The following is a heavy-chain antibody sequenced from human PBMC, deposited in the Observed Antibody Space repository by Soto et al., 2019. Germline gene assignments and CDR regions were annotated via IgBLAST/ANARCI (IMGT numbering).Heavy chain of an antibody. J-gene: IGHJ6*02. V-gene: IGHV3-49*03. CDR2: IRSKAYGGTT. Sequence: PGGSLRLSCTASGFTFGDYAMSWFRQAPGKGLEWVGFIRSKAYGGTTEYAASVKGRFTISRDDSKSIAYLQMNSLKTEDTAVYYCTRAVYSSGWVNYYYYGMDVWGQGTTVTVSS. D-gene: IGHD6-19*01. CDR1: GFTFGDYA. CDR3: TRAVYSSGWVNYYYYGMDV.